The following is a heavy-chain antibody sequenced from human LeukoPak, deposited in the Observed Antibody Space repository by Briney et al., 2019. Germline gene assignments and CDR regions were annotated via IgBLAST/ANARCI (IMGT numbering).Heavy chain of an antibody. Sequence: SETLSLTCAVYGGSFSGYYWSWIRQPPGKGLEWIGRLYSSGSTNYNPSLKSRVSMSVDTSKNQFSLKLSSVTVADTAVYFCAGYGYSSTAFDYWGQGTLVTVSS. CDR3: AGYGYSSTAFDY. V-gene: IGHV4-59*10. D-gene: IGHD6-13*01. CDR1: GGSFSGYY. J-gene: IGHJ4*02. CDR2: LYSSGST.